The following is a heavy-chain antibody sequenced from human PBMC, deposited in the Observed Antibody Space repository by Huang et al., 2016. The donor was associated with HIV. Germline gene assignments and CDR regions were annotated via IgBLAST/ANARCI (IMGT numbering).Heavy chain of an antibody. D-gene: IGHD3-9*01. CDR2: IYSSGTT. CDR3: ARGFDILVDRFDF. CDR1: GDSVSNHY. V-gene: IGHV4-59*02. J-gene: IGHJ4*02. Sequence: QVQLQESGPGLVKPSETLSLACSVSGDSVSNHYWNWIRQTPGKGLEWIVRIYSSGTTIYNPSRKNRVSFSLDTSRNQFALNVTSVTAADTAVYYCARGFDILVDRFDFWGQGTLVTVSS.